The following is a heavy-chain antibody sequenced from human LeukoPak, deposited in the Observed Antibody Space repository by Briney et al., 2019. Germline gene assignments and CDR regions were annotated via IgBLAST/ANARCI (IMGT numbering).Heavy chain of an antibody. D-gene: IGHD4-11*01. CDR3: TKDYYSAYFVY. J-gene: IGHJ4*02. Sequence: PGGSLRLSCAASGFTFSSYAMSWVRQAPGKGLEWVSTISGSGDSTYYADSVKGRFTISRDNSKNTLYLQMNSLRAEDTATYYCTKDYYSAYFVYWGQGTLVTVSS. CDR1: GFTFSSYA. CDR2: ISGSGDST. V-gene: IGHV3-23*01.